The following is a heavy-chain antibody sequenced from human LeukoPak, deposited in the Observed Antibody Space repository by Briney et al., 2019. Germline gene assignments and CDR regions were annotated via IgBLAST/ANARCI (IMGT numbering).Heavy chain of an antibody. D-gene: IGHD6-13*01. Sequence: ASVTVSCKASGYTFTSYGISWVRQAPGQGLEWMGWISAYNGNTNYAQKLQGRVTMTTDTSTSTAYMELRSLRSDDTAVYYCARDLIIARGEAAAGTGFDPWGQGTLVTVSS. CDR3: ARDLIIARGEAAAGTGFDP. V-gene: IGHV1-18*01. CDR2: ISAYNGNT. CDR1: GYTFTSYG. J-gene: IGHJ5*02.